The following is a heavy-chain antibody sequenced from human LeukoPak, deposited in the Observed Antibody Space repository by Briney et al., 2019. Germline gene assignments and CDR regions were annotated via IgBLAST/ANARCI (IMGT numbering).Heavy chain of an antibody. V-gene: IGHV3-23*01. D-gene: IGHD3-10*01. CDR1: GFTFSTYD. J-gene: IGHJ4*02. CDR2: IGSSGST. Sequence: LPGGSLRLSCAASGFTFSTYDMTSVRQAPAKPLEWVSAIGSSGSTYYADSVKGRFTISRDNSKNTLYLQMNSLRAEDTGIYYCANPFYGSGPRGYWGQGTLVTVSS. CDR3: ANPFYGSGPRGY.